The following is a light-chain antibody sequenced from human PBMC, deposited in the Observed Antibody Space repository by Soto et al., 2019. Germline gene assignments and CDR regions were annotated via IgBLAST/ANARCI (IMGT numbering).Light chain of an antibody. Sequence: QSALTQPRSVSGSPGQSVTISCTGTSSDVGGYNYVSCYQQHPGKAPKLMIYDVGKRPSGVPDRFSGSKSGNTASLTISGLQAEDEADYYCCSYAGSYTHGFGTGTKLTVL. CDR1: SSDVGGYNY. CDR3: CSYAGSYTHG. CDR2: DVG. J-gene: IGLJ1*01. V-gene: IGLV2-11*01.